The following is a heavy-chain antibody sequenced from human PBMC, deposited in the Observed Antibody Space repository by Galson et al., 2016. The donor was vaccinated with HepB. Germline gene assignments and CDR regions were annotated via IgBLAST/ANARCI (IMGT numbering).Heavy chain of an antibody. CDR1: EFTFSSYS. V-gene: IGHV3-48*01. J-gene: IGHJ6*02. D-gene: IGHD2-2*01. CDR2: ISSSSSAI. CDR3: ARDAMPISCSSTSCQYYGMDG. Sequence: SLRLSCAASEFTFSSYSMNWVRQAPGKGLEWVSYISSSSSAIHYADSVKGRFTISRDNAKNSLYLQMNSLSAEDTAVYYCARDAMPISCSSTSCQYYGMDGWGQRTTVTVSS.